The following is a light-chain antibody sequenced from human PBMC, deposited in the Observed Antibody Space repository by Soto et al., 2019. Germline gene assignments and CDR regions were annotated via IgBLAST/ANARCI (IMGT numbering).Light chain of an antibody. J-gene: IGLJ2*01. CDR2: GND. CDR1: TSNIRSNT. CDR3: ATWDDILDGLL. V-gene: IGLV1-44*01. Sequence: QSVLTQPPSASGTPGQRVTISCSGSTSNIRSNTVSWYQQLPGTAPKLLIYGNDQRPAGVPDRFSGSKSGTSASLAISGLQSDDESDYFCATWDDILDGLLFGGGTQLTVL.